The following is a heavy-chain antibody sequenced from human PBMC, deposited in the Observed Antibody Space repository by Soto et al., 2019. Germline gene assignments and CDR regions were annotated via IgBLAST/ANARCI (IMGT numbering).Heavy chain of an antibody. V-gene: IGHV3-33*01. J-gene: IGHJ4*02. Sequence: PGGSLRLSCAASGFTFSSYGMHWVRQAPGKGLEWVAVIWYDGSNKYYADSVKGRFTISRDNSKNTLYLQMNSLRAEDTAVYYCARDIVATLYYFVYWGQGTLVTVSS. CDR1: GFTFSSYG. CDR3: ARDIVATLYYFVY. CDR2: IWYDGSNK. D-gene: IGHD5-12*01.